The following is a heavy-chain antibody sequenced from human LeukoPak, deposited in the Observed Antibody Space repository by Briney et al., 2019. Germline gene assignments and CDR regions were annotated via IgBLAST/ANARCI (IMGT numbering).Heavy chain of an antibody. CDR2: IYYSGST. CDR3: ARRGIAAEFDY. CDR1: GGSISSYY. J-gene: IGHJ4*02. Sequence: PSETLSLTCTVSGGSISSYYWSWIRQPPGKGLEWIGYIYYSGSTNYNPSLKSRVTISVDTSKNQFSLKLSSVTAADTAVYYCARRGIAAEFDYWGQGTLVTVSS. D-gene: IGHD6-13*01. V-gene: IGHV4-59*01.